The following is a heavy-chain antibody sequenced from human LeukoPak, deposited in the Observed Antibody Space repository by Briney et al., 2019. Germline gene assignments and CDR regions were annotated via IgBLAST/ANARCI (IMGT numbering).Heavy chain of an antibody. V-gene: IGHV3-33*01. D-gene: IGHD2-15*01. CDR2: IWYDGSNK. CDR1: GFTFSSYG. Sequence: PGRSLRLSCAASGFTFSSYGMHWVRQAPGKGLEWVAAIWYDGSNKYYADSVKGRFTISRDNSKNTLYLQMNSLRAEDTAVYYCARDYCSGGSCYSDYWGQGTLVTVSS. J-gene: IGHJ4*02. CDR3: ARDYCSGGSCYSDY.